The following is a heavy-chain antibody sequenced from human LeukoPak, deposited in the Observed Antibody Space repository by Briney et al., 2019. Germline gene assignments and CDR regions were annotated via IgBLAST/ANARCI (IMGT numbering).Heavy chain of an antibody. V-gene: IGHV4-59*01. Sequence: SETLSLTCTVSGGSISSYYWSWVRQPPGKGLEWMGYIYYSGSTNYNPSLKSRVTISVDTPKNQFSLKLSSVTAADPAVYYCPRDPEGSGNWFDTWGQGILVTVSS. CDR1: GGSISSYY. D-gene: IGHD2-15*01. J-gene: IGHJ5*02. CDR3: PRDPEGSGNWFDT. CDR2: IYYSGST.